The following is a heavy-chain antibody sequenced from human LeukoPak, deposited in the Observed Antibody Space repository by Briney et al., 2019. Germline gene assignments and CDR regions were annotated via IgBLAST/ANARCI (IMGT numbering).Heavy chain of an antibody. Sequence: RAASVKVSCKASGYTFTSYGISWVRQAPGQGLEWMGIINPSGGSTSYAQKFQGRVTMTRDTSTSTVYMELRSLRSDDTAVYYCARDHRLHFDYWGQGTLVTVSS. V-gene: IGHV1-46*01. J-gene: IGHJ4*02. CDR1: GYTFTSYG. CDR2: INPSGGST. CDR3: ARDHRLHFDY. D-gene: IGHD1-14*01.